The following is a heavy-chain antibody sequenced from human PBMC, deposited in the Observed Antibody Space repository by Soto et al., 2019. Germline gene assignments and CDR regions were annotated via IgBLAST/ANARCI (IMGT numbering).Heavy chain of an antibody. CDR2: FNPFDGSR. V-gene: IGHV1-46*03. CDR3: SRVDPGETSPFDH. CDR1: GYIFTSYY. Sequence: QVQLVQSGAEVKKPGASVKVSCKASGYIFTSYYIHWVRQAPGQGLEWMGWFNPFDGSRMFAQSFQGRVTMTRDTSTSTVYMEVSSLRSEDTAVYYCSRVDPGETSPFDHWGQGTLVTVSS. D-gene: IGHD3-10*01. J-gene: IGHJ4*02.